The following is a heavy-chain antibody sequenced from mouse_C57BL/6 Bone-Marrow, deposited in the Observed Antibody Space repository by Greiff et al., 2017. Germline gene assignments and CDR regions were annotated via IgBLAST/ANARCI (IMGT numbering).Heavy chain of an antibody. V-gene: IGHV1-55*01. CDR3: ASSGLLWLRLWDY. CDR2: IYPGSGST. Sequence: VQLQQSGAELVKPGASVKMSCKASGYTFTSYWITWVKQRPGQGLEWIGDIYPGSGSTNYNEKFKSKATLTVDTSSSTAYMQLSSLTSEDSAVYYCASSGLLWLRLWDYWGQGTTLTGSS. CDR1: GYTFTSYW. D-gene: IGHD2-2*01. J-gene: IGHJ2*01.